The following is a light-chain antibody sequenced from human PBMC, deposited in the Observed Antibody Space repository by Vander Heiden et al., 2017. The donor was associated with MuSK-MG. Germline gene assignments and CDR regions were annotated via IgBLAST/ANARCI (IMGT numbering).Light chain of an antibody. Sequence: SYVLTQPPSVSVAPGQTASFTCAGNNIGSKSVHWYQQKPGQAPVGGVYDDSDRPSGIPERMSGSNSGNTATLTISRVEPGDEADYFCQAWDTSSDHLLFGGGTKLTVL. CDR2: DDS. CDR1: NIGSKS. CDR3: QAWDTSSDHLL. V-gene: IGLV3-21*02. J-gene: IGLJ2*01.